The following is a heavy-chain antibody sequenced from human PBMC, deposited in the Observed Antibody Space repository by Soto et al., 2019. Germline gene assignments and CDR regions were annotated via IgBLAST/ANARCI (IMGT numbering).Heavy chain of an antibody. D-gene: IGHD2-15*01. CDR2: ISWNSDTI. J-gene: IGHJ4*02. CDR1: GFTFDDYA. Sequence: SLRLSCAGSGFTFDDYAMHWVRQAPGKGLEWVSGISWNSDTIGYADSVRGRFTISRDNAKNSLYLQMNSLRAEDTAFYYCATRYCGGGTCSFGFDHWGQGNLVTVSS. CDR3: ATRYCGGGTCSFGFDH. V-gene: IGHV3-9*01.